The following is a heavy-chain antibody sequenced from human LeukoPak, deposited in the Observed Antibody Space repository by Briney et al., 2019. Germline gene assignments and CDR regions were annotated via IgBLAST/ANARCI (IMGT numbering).Heavy chain of an antibody. CDR3: ARDNWDSSSDY. D-gene: IGHD3-22*01. CDR2: IKQDGSEK. V-gene: IGHV3-7*01. J-gene: IGHJ4*02. CDR1: GFIFSSYW. Sequence: GGSLRLSCAASGFIFSSYWMSWVRQAPGKGLEWVANIKQDGSEKYYVDSGKGRFTISRDNAKNSLYLQMNSLRAEDAAVYYCARDNWDSSSDYWGQGTLVTVSS.